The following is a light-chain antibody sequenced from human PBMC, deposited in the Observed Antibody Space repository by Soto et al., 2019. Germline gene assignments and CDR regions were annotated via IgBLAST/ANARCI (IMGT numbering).Light chain of an antibody. Sequence: QSVLTQPPSASGTPGQRVTISCSGSSSNIGSNTVSWFQQLPGTAPKLLIYSNNQRPSGVPDRFSGSKSGTSASLAISGLQSEDEADYYCAAWDDTLNVVLFGGGTQLTVL. CDR2: SNN. CDR1: SSNIGSNT. CDR3: AAWDDTLNVVL. V-gene: IGLV1-44*01. J-gene: IGLJ2*01.